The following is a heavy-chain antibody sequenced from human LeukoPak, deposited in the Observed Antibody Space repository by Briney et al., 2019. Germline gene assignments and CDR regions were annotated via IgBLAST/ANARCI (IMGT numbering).Heavy chain of an antibody. J-gene: IGHJ5*02. CDR2: ISGNGDST. V-gene: IGHV3-64*01. Sequence: GGSLRLSCVASGFIFSSCAMHWVRQAPGKGLEYVAAISGNGDSTYYANSVKGRFTISRDNSKNTLYLQMGSLRAEDMAVYYCVREVYDGNWFDPWGQGTLVTVSS. CDR1: GFIFSSCA. D-gene: IGHD3-3*01. CDR3: VREVYDGNWFDP.